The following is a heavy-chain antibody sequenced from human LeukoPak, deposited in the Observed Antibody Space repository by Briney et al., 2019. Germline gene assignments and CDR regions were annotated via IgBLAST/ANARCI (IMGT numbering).Heavy chain of an antibody. Sequence: GGSLRLSCAVSGITLSNYGMSWVRQAPGKGLEWVAGISGSGGSTNYADSVKGRFTISRDNSKNTLYLQMNSLRAEDTAVYYCAKPTWAVYSLFDYWGQGTLVTVSS. J-gene: IGHJ4*02. CDR2: ISGSGGST. CDR1: GITLSNYG. D-gene: IGHD2-15*01. V-gene: IGHV3-23*01. CDR3: AKPTWAVYSLFDY.